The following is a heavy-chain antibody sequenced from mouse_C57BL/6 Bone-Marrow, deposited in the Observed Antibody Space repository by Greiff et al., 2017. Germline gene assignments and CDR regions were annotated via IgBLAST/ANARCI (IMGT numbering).Heavy chain of an antibody. J-gene: IGHJ2*01. CDR3: ARADKNWDFDY. D-gene: IGHD4-1*01. V-gene: IGHV1-26*01. CDR1: GYTFTDYY. Sequence: EVQLQQSGPELVKPGASVKISCKASGYTFTDYYMNWVKQSHGKSLEWIGDINPNNGGTSYNQKFKGKATLTVDKSSSTAYMELRSLTSEDSAVYYCARADKNWDFDYWGQGTTLTVSS. CDR2: INPNNGGT.